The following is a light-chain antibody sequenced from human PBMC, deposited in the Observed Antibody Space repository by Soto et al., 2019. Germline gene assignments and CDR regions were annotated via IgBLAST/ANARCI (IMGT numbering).Light chain of an antibody. V-gene: IGKV3-20*01. J-gene: IGKJ2*01. CDR1: QSVSSSY. Sequence: EIVLTQSPGTLSLSPGERATLSCRASQSVSSSYLAWYQQKPGQPPRLLIYDASSSATGIPYRFSGSGSGTDFTLTISRLEPEDFAVYYCQQYGSSSYTFGQGTKLELK. CDR3: QQYGSSSYT. CDR2: DAS.